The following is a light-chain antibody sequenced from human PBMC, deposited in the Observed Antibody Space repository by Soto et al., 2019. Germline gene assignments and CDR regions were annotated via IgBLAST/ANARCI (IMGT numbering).Light chain of an antibody. Sequence: EIVLTQSPVTLSLSPGERATLSCRASQSVSSYLAWYQQKPGQPPRLLIYDASNRATGIPDRFFGSGSGTDFTLTINRLEPEDFAVYYCQQYANSPITFGQGTRLEIK. CDR2: DAS. CDR3: QQYANSPIT. CDR1: QSVSSY. V-gene: IGKV3-20*01. J-gene: IGKJ5*01.